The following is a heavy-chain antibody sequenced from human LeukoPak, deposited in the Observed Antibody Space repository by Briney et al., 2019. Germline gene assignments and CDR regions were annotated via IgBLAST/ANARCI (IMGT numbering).Heavy chain of an antibody. J-gene: IGHJ3*02. CDR2: IYYSGST. Sequence: PSETLSLTCTVSGGSISSYYWSWIRQPPGKGLEWIGYIYYSGSTNYNPSLKSRVTISVDTSKNQFSLKLSSVTAADTAVYYCARAGYSSSWYGHDAFDIWGQGTMVTVSS. CDR3: ARAGYSSSWYGHDAFDI. D-gene: IGHD6-13*01. CDR1: GGSISSYY. V-gene: IGHV4-59*01.